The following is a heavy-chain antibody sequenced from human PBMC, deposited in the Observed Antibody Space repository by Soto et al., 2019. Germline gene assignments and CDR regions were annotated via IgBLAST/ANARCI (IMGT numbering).Heavy chain of an antibody. CDR1: GGSISSGDYY. V-gene: IGHV4-30-4*01. CDR2: IYYSGST. J-gene: IGHJ4*02. CDR3: ASALYSSGWYQVFDY. D-gene: IGHD6-19*01. Sequence: SETLSLTCTVSGGSISSGDYYWSWIRQPPGKGLEWIGYIYYSGSTYYNPSLKSRVTISVDTSKNQFSLKLSSVTAADTAVYYCASALYSSGWYQVFDYWGQGTLVTVSS.